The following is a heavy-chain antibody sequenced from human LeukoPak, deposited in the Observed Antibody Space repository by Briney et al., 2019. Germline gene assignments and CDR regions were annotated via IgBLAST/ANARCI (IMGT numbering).Heavy chain of an antibody. D-gene: IGHD1-26*01. CDR3: ARHSGSLEVGRRRAFDI. CDR2: IYYSGST. V-gene: IGHV4-30-2*03. CDR1: GGSISSGVYC. J-gene: IGHJ3*02. Sequence: PSQTLSLTCTVSGGSISSGVYCWSWIRQPPGKGLEWIGSIYYSGSTYYNPSLKSRVTISVDTSKNQFSLKPSSVTAADTAVYYCARHSGSLEVGRRRAFDIWGQGTMVTVSS.